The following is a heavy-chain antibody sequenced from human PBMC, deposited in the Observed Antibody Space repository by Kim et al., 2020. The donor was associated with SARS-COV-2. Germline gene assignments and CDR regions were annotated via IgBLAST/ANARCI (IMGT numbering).Heavy chain of an antibody. V-gene: IGHV3-48*03. CDR2: LNAGGSPI. CDR1: GFIFQGYT. J-gene: IGHJ5*02. CDR3: AREAERCLGYSYDL. Sequence: GGSLRLSCSTSGFIFQGYTMNWVRQTPGKGLEWVAYLNAGGSPIHYADSVKGRFTISRDNAKNTLYLEMSSLRVEDTGIYYCAREAERCLGYSYDLWGQGTLVTVSS. D-gene: IGHD5-18*01.